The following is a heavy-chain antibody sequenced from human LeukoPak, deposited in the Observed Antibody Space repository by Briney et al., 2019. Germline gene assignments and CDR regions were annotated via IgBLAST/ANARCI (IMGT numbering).Heavy chain of an antibody. V-gene: IGHV3-23*01. Sequence: GASLRLSCAASGFTFSSYAMSWVRQAPGKGLEWVSAISGSGGSTYYADSVKGRFTISRDNSKNTLYLQMNSLRAEDTAVYYCAKASVVPAATWSVYFQHWGQGTLVTVSS. J-gene: IGHJ1*01. D-gene: IGHD2-2*01. CDR1: GFTFSSYA. CDR2: ISGSGGST. CDR3: AKASVVPAATWSVYFQH.